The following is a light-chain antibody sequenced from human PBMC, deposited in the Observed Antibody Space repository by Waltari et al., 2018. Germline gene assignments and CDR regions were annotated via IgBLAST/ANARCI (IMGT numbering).Light chain of an antibody. CDR3: SSYSTSSTLVV. V-gene: IGLV2-14*01. CDR2: EVS. Sequence: QSALTQPASVSGSPGQSITISSTGTSSDIGGYNSVSWYQHHPGKVPNLIIFEVSDRPSGVSNRFSGSKSGNTASLTISGLQAEDEADYYCSSYSTSSTLVVFGGGTKLTVL. CDR1: SSDIGGYNS. J-gene: IGLJ2*01.